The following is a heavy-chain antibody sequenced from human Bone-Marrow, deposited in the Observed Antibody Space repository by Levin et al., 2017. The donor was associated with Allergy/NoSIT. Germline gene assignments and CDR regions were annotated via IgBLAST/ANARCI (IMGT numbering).Heavy chain of an antibody. J-gene: IGHJ4*02. V-gene: IGHV3-23*01. CDR3: AKDRVVVVGLFDY. CDR1: GFLFKTYA. CDR2: ISGNGDST. Sequence: GVLKISCAASGFLFKTYAMSWVRQAPGKALEWVSGISGNGDSTFFADSVKGRFTVSRDNAKDTLYLQMSNLRAEDTAIYYCAKDRVVVVGLFDYWGPGSLVTVSS. D-gene: IGHD2-15*01.